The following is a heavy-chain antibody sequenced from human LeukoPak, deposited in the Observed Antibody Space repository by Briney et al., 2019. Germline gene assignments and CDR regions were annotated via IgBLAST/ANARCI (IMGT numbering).Heavy chain of an antibody. D-gene: IGHD6-19*01. CDR3: ARSIAVAGTPDDY. V-gene: IGHV1-2*02. CDR1: GYTFTGYY. Sequence: ASVKVSCKASGYTFTGYYMHWVRQAPGQGLEWMGWINPNSGGTNYAQKFQGRVTMTRDTSISTAYMELSRLRSDDTAVFYCARSIAVAGTPDDYWGQGTLVTVSS. CDR2: INPNSGGT. J-gene: IGHJ4*02.